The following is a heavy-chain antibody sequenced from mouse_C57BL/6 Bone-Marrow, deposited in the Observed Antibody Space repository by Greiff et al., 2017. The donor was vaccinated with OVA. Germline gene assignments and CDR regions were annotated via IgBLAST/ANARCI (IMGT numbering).Heavy chain of an antibody. V-gene: IGHV1-69*01. D-gene: IGHD1-1*01. CDR1: GYTFTSYW. CDR3: ARKSITDYFDY. J-gene: IGHJ2*01. Sequence: VQLQQSGAELVMPGASVKLSCKASGYTFTSYWMHWVKQRPGQGLEWIGEIDPSDSYTNYNQKFKGKSTLTVDKSSSTAYMQLSSLTSEDSAVYYCARKSITDYFDYWGQGTTLTVSS. CDR2: IDPSDSYT.